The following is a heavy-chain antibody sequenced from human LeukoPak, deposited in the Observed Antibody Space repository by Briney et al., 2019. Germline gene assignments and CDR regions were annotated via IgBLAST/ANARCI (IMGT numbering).Heavy chain of an antibody. V-gene: IGHV3-33*01. D-gene: IGHD1-26*01. J-gene: IGHJ4*02. CDR3: ARDLAGTTTDGFFDY. Sequence: GRSLRLSCAASGFTFSSYGMHWVRQAPGKGLEGVAVIWYEGSSRYYIDSVSGRSTISRDNSKNTLYLQMNSLRAEDTAVYYCARDLAGTTTDGFFDYWGQGTLVTVS. CDR1: GFTFSSYG. CDR2: IWYEGSSR.